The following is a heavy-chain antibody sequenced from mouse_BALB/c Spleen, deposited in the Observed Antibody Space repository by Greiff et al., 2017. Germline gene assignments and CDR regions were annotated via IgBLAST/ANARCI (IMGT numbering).Heavy chain of an antibody. Sequence: DVKLVESGGGLVQPGGSLKLSCAASGFTFSSYTMSWVRQTPEKRLEWVAYISNGGGSTYYPDTVKGRFTISRDNAKNTLYLQMSSLKSEDTAMYYCTRRVTPGYFDGWGGGTTVSVAS. CDR1: GFTFSSYT. V-gene: IGHV5-12-2*01. CDR2: ISNGGGST. CDR3: TRRVTPGYFDG. D-gene: IGHD2-12*01. J-gene: IGHJ1*01.